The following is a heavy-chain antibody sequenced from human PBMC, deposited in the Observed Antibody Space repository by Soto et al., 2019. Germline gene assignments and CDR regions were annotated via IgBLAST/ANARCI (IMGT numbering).Heavy chain of an antibody. V-gene: IGHV3-23*01. Sequence: VGSLRLSCAASGFTFSSYAMSWVRQAPGKGLEWVSAISGSGGSTYYADSVKGRFTISRDNSKNTLYLQMNSLRAEDTAVYYCAKDRYYGSGSYSPKGYWGQGTLVTV. D-gene: IGHD3-10*01. CDR1: GFTFSSYA. CDR3: AKDRYYGSGSYSPKGY. J-gene: IGHJ4*02. CDR2: ISGSGGST.